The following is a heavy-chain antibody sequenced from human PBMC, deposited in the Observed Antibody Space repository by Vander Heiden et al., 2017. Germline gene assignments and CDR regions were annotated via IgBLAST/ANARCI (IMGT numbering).Heavy chain of an antibody. Sequence: TASGFTFSNYAMTWVRQAPGGGLNWVSFIGGSGTNTFYADSVKGRFTISRDNTKNTLYLQMNSLKVEDTAVYYCSKGGHYFDPFEYWGQGTLVAVS. CDR3: SKGGHYFDPFEY. CDR1: GFTFSNYA. J-gene: IGHJ4*02. D-gene: IGHD3-22*01. CDR2: IGGSGTNT. V-gene: IGHV3-23*01.